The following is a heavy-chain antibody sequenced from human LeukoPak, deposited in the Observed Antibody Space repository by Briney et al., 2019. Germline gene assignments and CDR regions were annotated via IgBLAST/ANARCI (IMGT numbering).Heavy chain of an antibody. D-gene: IGHD3-10*01. V-gene: IGHV3-48*03. CDR3: ARDRDPLVRCDY. CDR1: GFTFSSYE. Sequence: GGSLRLSCAASGFTFSSYEMNWVRQAPGKGLEWVSYISSSGSTRYYADSVKGRFTISRDNAKNSLYPQMNSLRAEDTAVYYCARDRDPLVRCDYWGQGTLVTVSS. J-gene: IGHJ4*02. CDR2: ISSSGSTR.